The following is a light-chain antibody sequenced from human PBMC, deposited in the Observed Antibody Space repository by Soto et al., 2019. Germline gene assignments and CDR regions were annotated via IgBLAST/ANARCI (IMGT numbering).Light chain of an antibody. CDR3: HERQSWPRT. V-gene: IGKV3D-11*03. CDR1: QCINTR. CDR2: QTS. J-gene: IGKJ1*01. Sequence: EIVLTQSPATLSSFPGDIVTLSCRASQCINTRLAWYQHRPCQAPRRLIYQTSIRAAGIPARFSASGTVTDFTLTISDVQPDDFAMYYCHERQSWPRTFGQGTKVDI.